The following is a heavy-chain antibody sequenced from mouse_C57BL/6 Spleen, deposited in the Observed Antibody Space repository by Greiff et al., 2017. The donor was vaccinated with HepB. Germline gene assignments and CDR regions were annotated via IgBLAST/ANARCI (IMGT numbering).Heavy chain of an antibody. CDR1: GYTFTSYW. CDR2: INPSNGGN. J-gene: IGHJ1*03. V-gene: IGHV1-53*01. Sequence: QVQLQQPGTELVKPGASVKLSCKASGYTFTSYWMHWVKQRPGQGLEWIGNINPSNGGNNYNEKFKSKATLTADKSSSTAYMQLSSLTSEDSAVYYSARADYYGSKWYFDGWGTGTTVTVSS. D-gene: IGHD1-1*01. CDR3: ARADYYGSKWYFDG.